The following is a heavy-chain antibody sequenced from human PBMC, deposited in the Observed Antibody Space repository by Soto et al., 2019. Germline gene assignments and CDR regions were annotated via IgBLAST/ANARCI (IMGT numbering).Heavy chain of an antibody. J-gene: IGHJ4*02. CDR2: IYWDDDK. D-gene: IGHD6-19*01. Sequence: QITLKEPGPTLVQPTQTLTLTCTFSGFSLSTTRVGVGWVRHPPGKALEWLALIYWDDDKSYSPFLKSRLTITKYTSKNQVVLTMTTMDPMDTATYFCAHTLVAGLGYYFDYWGQGTLVTVSS. CDR1: GFSLSTTRVG. CDR3: AHTLVAGLGYYFDY. V-gene: IGHV2-5*02.